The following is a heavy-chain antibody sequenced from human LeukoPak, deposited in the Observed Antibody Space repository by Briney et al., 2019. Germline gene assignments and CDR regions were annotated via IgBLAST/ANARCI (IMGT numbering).Heavy chain of an antibody. CDR2: IYYSGST. J-gene: IGHJ4*02. CDR1: GGSISSYY. CDR3: ARDLSVPYKEKSPKSLFGYSYDY. V-gene: IGHV4-59*01. Sequence: SETLSLTCTVSGGSISSYYWSWIRQPPGQGLEWIGYIYYSGSTNYNPSLKSRVTISVDTSKNQFSLKLSSVTAADTAVYYCARDLSVPYKEKSPKSLFGYSYDYWGQGTLVTVSS. D-gene: IGHD5-18*01.